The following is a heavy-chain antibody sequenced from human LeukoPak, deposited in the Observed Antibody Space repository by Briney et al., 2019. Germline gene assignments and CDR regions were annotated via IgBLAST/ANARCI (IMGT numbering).Heavy chain of an antibody. D-gene: IGHD1-26*01. V-gene: IGHV3-9*01. J-gene: IGHJ3*02. CDR2: ITWSSESI. Sequence: PGGSLRLSCAASRFTFADYAMHWVRQPPGKGLEWVSGITWSSESIDYKDSMKGRFTISRDNAKNSLYLQMNSLRPEDTALYYCARDNKVGSPGYAFDIWGRGTMVTVS. CDR3: ARDNKVGSPGYAFDI. CDR1: RFTFADYA.